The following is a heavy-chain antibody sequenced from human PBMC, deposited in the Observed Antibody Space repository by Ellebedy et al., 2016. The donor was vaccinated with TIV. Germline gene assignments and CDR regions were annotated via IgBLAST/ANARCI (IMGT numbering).Heavy chain of an antibody. D-gene: IGHD6-19*01. V-gene: IGHV4-30-2*01. CDR1: GGSISSGGYS. CDR3: ARAPGSSGWMDY. Sequence: SETLSLTXAVSGGSISSGGYSWSWIRQPPGKGLEWIGYIYHSGSTYYNPSLKSRVTISVDRSKNQFSLKLSSVTAADTAVYYCARAPGSSGWMDYWGQGTLVTVSS. J-gene: IGHJ4*02. CDR2: IYHSGST.